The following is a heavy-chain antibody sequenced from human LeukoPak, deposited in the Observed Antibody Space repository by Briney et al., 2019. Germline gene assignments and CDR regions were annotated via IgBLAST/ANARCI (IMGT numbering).Heavy chain of an antibody. CDR3: ASLDTAHPSGVY. V-gene: IGHV3-48*03. CDR2: ISTSGSNI. J-gene: IGHJ4*02. Sequence: GGSLRLSCAASGFTFSNYEMSWVRQAPGKGLEWVSYISTSGSNIYYADSVKGRFTISRDNAKKSLYLQMDSLRDEDTAVYYCASLDTAHPSGVYWGQGTLVTVSS. CDR1: GFTFSNYE. D-gene: IGHD5-18*01.